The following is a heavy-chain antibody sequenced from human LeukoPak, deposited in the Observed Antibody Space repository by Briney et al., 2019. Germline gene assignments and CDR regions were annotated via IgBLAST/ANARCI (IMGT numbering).Heavy chain of an antibody. J-gene: IGHJ4*02. Sequence: GGSLRLSCSVSGFTFNNYAMNWVRQAPGKGLEGVSGISGSGSTTYYADSVKVRFTIFRDNYKNTLYLQMNNLRGEDTAVYFCAKDSRPTIAVAGFDYWGQGTLVTVSS. D-gene: IGHD6-19*01. CDR1: GFTFNNYA. V-gene: IGHV3-23*01. CDR2: ISGSGSTT. CDR3: AKDSRPTIAVAGFDY.